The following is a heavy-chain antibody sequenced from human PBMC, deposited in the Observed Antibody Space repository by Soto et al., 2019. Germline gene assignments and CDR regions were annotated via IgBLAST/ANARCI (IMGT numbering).Heavy chain of an antibody. CDR2: IKQDGSEK. J-gene: IGHJ6*02. D-gene: IGHD5-12*01. V-gene: IGHV3-7*04. CDR1: GFTFSSYW. Sequence: EVQLVESGGGLVQPGGSPRLSCAASGFTFSSYWMSWVRQAPGKGLEWVANIKQDGSEKYYVDSVKGRFTISRDNAKNSLYLQMNSLRAEDTAVYYCARGAQVVATTGEYYYYYGMDVWGQGTTVTVSS. CDR3: ARGAQVVATTGEYYYYYGMDV.